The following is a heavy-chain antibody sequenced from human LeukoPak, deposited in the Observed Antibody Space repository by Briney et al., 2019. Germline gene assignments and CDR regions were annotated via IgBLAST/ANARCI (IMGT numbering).Heavy chain of an antibody. CDR1: GFTFSSYE. J-gene: IGHJ3*02. CDR2: ISSSSSYI. D-gene: IGHD3-22*01. V-gene: IGHV3-21*01. Sequence: PGGSLRLSCAASGFTFSSYEMNWVRQAPGKGLEWVSSISSSSSYIYYADSVKGRFTISRDNAKNSLYLQMNSLRAEDTAVYYGARGNTMIVGAFGIWGQGTMVTVSS. CDR3: ARGNTMIVGAFGI.